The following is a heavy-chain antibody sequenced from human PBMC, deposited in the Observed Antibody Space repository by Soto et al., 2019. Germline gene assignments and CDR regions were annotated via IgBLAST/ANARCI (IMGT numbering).Heavy chain of an antibody. CDR2: IYYTGNT. CDR3: ARTDYGDYGSDY. V-gene: IGHV4-39*07. D-gene: IGHD4-17*01. J-gene: IGHJ4*02. Sequence: SETLSLTCTVSGGSVSSSSHYWGWIRQPPGKGLEWIASIYYTGNTYYSPSLKSRVTISVDTSKNQFSLKLSSVTAADTAVYYCARTDYGDYGSDYWGQGTLVTVSS. CDR1: GGSVSSSSHY.